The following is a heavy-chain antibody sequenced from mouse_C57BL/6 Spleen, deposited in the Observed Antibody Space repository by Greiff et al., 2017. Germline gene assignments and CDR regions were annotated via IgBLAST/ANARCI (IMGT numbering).Heavy chain of an antibody. J-gene: IGHJ4*01. CDR1: GYTFTSYW. Sequence: QVQLQQPGAELVRPGTSVKLSCKASGYTFTSYWMHWVKQRPGQGLEWIGVIDPSDSYTNYNQKFKGKATLTVDTSSSTAYMQLSSLTSEDSAVYYCARGEGQRMDYWGQGTSGTVSS. V-gene: IGHV1-59*01. CDR3: ARGEGQRMDY. CDR2: IDPSDSYT. D-gene: IGHD3-3*01.